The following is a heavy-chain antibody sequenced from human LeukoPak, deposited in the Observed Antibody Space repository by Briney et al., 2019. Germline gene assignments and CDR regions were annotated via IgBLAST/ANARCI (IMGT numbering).Heavy chain of an antibody. V-gene: IGHV4-31*03. CDR1: GGSIGSGGYY. Sequence: SETLSLTCTVSGGSIGSGGYYWSWIRQHPGKGLEWIGYIYYSGSTYYNPSLKSRVTISVDTSKNQFSLKLSSVTAADTAVYYCARVVVETGGVDYWGQGTLVTVSS. CDR2: IYYSGST. J-gene: IGHJ4*02. CDR3: ARVVVETGGVDY. D-gene: IGHD3-22*01.